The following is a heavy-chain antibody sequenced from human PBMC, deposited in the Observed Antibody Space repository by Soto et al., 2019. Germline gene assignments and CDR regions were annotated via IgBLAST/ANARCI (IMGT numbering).Heavy chain of an antibody. Sequence: GGSLRLSCTASGFTFGDYAMSWFRQAPGKGLEWVGFIRSKAYGGTTEYAASVKGRFTISRDDSKSIAYLQMNSLKTEDTAVYYCTRSQHDYGDFPRGMDVWGQGTTVTVSS. CDR1: GFTFGDYA. V-gene: IGHV3-49*03. CDR3: TRSQHDYGDFPRGMDV. J-gene: IGHJ6*02. D-gene: IGHD4-17*01. CDR2: IRSKAYGGTT.